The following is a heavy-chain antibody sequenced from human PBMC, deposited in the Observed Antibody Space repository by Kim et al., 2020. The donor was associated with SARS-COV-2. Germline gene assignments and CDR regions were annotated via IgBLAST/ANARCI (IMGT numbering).Heavy chain of an antibody. V-gene: IGHV4-34*01. J-gene: IGHJ5*02. D-gene: IGHD4-17*01. Sequence: NPSLKGRVTISVDTSKNQFSLKLSSVTAADTAVYYCARAPTVTKGNWFDPWGQGTLVTVSS. CDR3: ARAPTVTKGNWFDP.